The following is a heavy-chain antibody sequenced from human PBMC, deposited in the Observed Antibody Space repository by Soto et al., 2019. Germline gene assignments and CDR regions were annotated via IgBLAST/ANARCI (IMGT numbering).Heavy chain of an antibody. V-gene: IGHV3-30-3*01. CDR1: GFTFSSYA. Sequence: QVQLVESGGGVVQPGRSLRLSCAASGFTFSSYAMHWVRQAPGKGLEWVAVISYDGSNKYYADSVKGRFTISRDNSKNTVYLQMNSLRAEDTAVYYCARESSGWYKDAFDIWGQGTMVTVSS. CDR3: ARESSGWYKDAFDI. J-gene: IGHJ3*02. CDR2: ISYDGSNK. D-gene: IGHD6-19*01.